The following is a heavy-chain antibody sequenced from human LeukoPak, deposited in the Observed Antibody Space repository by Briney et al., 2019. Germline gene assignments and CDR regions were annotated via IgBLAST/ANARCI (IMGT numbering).Heavy chain of an antibody. CDR2: TYSSGST. V-gene: IGHV4-4*09. CDR1: GGSMSNHY. J-gene: IGHJ6*03. Sequence: SETLSLTCTVSGGSMSNHYWSWIRQPPGKGLEWIGYTYSSGSTNYDPSLRSRVTISIDTSKNQFSLKLNSVTAADTAVYYCARHLLSTNFYMDVWGKGTTVTVSS. CDR3: ARHLLSTNFYMDV. D-gene: IGHD1-1*01.